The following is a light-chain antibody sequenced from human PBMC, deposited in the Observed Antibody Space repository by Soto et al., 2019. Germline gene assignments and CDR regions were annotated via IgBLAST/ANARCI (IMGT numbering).Light chain of an antibody. CDR2: DAS. CDR1: QGISSA. Sequence: AIQLNQSSSSLSSTVGDRVTITCRASQGISSALAWYQQKPGKAPKLLIYDASSLESGVPSRFSGSGSGTDFTLTISSLQPEDFATYYCRQFNSYPLTFGGGTKVDIK. CDR3: RQFNSYPLT. J-gene: IGKJ4*01. V-gene: IGKV1-13*02.